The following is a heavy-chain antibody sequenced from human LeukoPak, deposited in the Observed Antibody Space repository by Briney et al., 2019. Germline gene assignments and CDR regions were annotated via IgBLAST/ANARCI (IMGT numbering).Heavy chain of an antibody. Sequence: SETLSLTCTVSGGAISGYYWGWIREPPGKGVERIGSIDGRGSSYYNPSLKSRVTISVDSSRNQFSLKMTSVTAADTAVYYCARVPHDCSGDRSCSRWFDPWGQGTLGIVSS. CDR2: IDGRGSS. V-gene: IGHV4-38-2*02. J-gene: IGHJ5*02. CDR3: ARVPHDCSGDRSCSRWFDP. CDR1: GGAISGYY. D-gene: IGHD2-15*01.